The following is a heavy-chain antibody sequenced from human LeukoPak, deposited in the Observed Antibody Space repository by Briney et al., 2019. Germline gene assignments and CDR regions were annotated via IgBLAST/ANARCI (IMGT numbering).Heavy chain of an antibody. CDR1: GGSISSYY. CDR2: IYTSGST. CDR3: ARIYYYDSSGYSTTYWYLDL. V-gene: IGHV4-4*07. Sequence: PSETLSLTCTVPGGSISSYYWSWIRQPAGKGLEWMGRIYTSGSTNYNPSLKSRVTISVDTSKNQFSLKLSSVTAADTAVYYCARIYYYDSSGYSTTYWYLDLWGRGTLVTVSS. J-gene: IGHJ2*01. D-gene: IGHD3-22*01.